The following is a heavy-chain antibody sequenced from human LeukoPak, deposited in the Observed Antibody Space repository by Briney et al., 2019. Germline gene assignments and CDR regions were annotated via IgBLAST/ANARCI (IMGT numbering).Heavy chain of an antibody. CDR3: AREGGYSGHFDD. Sequence: SETLSLTCTVSGGTISSYYWSWIRQPPGKGLEWIGYIHYSGSTNYNPSPKSGGTISVDTSKNQFSLKLTSVTAADTAVYYCAREGGYSGHFDDCGEGTLVTVSS. D-gene: IGHD5-12*01. CDR1: GGTISSYY. CDR2: IHYSGST. J-gene: IGHJ4*02. V-gene: IGHV4-59*01.